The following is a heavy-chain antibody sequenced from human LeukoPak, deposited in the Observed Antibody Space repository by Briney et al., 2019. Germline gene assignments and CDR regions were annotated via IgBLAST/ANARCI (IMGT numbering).Heavy chain of an antibody. CDR1: GFTFSSYS. CDR2: ISSSSSTI. J-gene: IGHJ4*02. V-gene: IGHV3-48*01. Sequence: GGSLRLSCAASGFTFSSYSMNWVRQAPGKGLEWVSYISSSSSTIYYADSVKGRFTISRDNAKNSLYLQMNSLRAEDTAVYYCAGDAYVWGSYRYDYWGQGTLVTVSS. D-gene: IGHD3-16*02. CDR3: AGDAYVWGSYRYDY.